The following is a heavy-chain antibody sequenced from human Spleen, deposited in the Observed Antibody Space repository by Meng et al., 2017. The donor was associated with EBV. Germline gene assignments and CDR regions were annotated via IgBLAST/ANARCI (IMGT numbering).Heavy chain of an antibody. D-gene: IGHD6-6*01. V-gene: IGHV4-34*01. CDR3: ARARIVARSPWFDP. CDR2: INHSGSS. CDR1: GAFFSVYY. J-gene: IGHJ5*02. Sequence: RQWGAGLLVPWETMSLTCCVYGAFFSVYYWSWSRQPPGKGLEWIGEINHSGSSTYSPSLKSRVTISVDTSKNQFSLRLSSVTAADTAVYYCARARIVARSPWFDPWGPGTLVTVSS.